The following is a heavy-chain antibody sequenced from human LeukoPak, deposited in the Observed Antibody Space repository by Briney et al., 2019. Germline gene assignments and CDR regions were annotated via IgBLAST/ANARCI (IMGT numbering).Heavy chain of an antibody. CDR1: GFTFSDYY. CDR2: ISSSGSTI. V-gene: IGHV3-11*01. CDR3: ARDRGGSYWYYYYGMDV. Sequence: PGGSLRLSCAASGFTFSDYYMSRIRQAPGKRLEWVSYISSSGSTIYYADSVKGRFTISRDNAKNSLYLQMNSLRAEDTAVYYCARDRGGSYWYYYYGMDVWGQGTTVTVSS. J-gene: IGHJ6*02. D-gene: IGHD1-26*01.